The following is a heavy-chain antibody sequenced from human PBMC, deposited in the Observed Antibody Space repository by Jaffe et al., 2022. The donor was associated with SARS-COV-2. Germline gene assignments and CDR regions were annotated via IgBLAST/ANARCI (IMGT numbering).Heavy chain of an antibody. D-gene: IGHD5-18*01. CDR1: GFTFSSYW. V-gene: IGHV3-7*01. CDR2: IKQDGSEK. Sequence: EVQLVESGGGLVQPGGSLRLSCAASGFTFSSYWMSWVRQAPGKGLEWVANIKQDGSEKYYVDSVKGRFTISRDNAKNSLYLQMNSLRAEDTAVYYCARDLVQLQPRTSEFDYWGQGTLVTVSS. J-gene: IGHJ4*02. CDR3: ARDLVQLQPRTSEFDY.